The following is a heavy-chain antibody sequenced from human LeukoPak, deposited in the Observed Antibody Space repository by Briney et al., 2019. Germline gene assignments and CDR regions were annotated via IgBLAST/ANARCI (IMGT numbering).Heavy chain of an antibody. Sequence: SSETLSLTCTVSGGSISSYYWSWIRQPPGKGLEWIGYIYYSGSTNYNPSLKSRVTISVDTSKDQFSLKLSSVTAADTAVYYCARRRVGAISSYNWFDPWGQGTLVTVSS. CDR3: ARRRVGAISSYNWFDP. V-gene: IGHV4-59*01. CDR1: GGSISSYY. CDR2: IYYSGST. J-gene: IGHJ5*02. D-gene: IGHD1-26*01.